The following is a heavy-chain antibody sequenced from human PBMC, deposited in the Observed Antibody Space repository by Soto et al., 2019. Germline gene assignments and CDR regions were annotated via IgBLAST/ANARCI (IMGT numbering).Heavy chain of an antibody. V-gene: IGHV2-5*02. Sequence: QITLKKSDPTLVKPTQTLTLTCTFSGFSLSSNGVGVGWIRQPPGKALEWLAVIYWDDSKHYSPSLKSSFTITKDTSKHQVVLTMTNMDPVDTATYYCARKGSGIYAFDFWGQGTMVTVSS. CDR2: IYWDDSK. D-gene: IGHD1-26*01. J-gene: IGHJ3*01. CDR1: GFSLSSNGVG. CDR3: ARKGSGIYAFDF.